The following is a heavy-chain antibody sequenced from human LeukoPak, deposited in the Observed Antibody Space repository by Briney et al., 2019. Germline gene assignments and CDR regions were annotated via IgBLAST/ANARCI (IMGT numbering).Heavy chain of an antibody. J-gene: IGHJ4*02. CDR2: ISGSGGST. V-gene: IGHV3-23*01. CDR1: GFTFSNYG. D-gene: IGHD5-12*01. CDR3: ARARPGYSGYGGKPYFDY. Sequence: GGSLRLSCAASGFTFSNYGMSWVRQAPGKGLEWVSAISGSGGSTYYADSVKGRFTISRDNSKNTLYLQMNSLRAEDTAVYYCARARPGYSGYGGKPYFDYWGQGTLVTVSS.